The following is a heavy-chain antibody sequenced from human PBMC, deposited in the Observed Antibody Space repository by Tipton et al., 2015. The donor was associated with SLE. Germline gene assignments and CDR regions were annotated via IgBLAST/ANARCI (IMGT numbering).Heavy chain of an antibody. CDR1: GGSISAYY. D-gene: IGHD1-26*01. CDR3: ARGGGSYYDY. Sequence: TLSLTCAVYGGSISAYYWSWIRQPPGKGLEWIGEISHTGSTNFNPSLKSRVAISIDTSKNQFSLKLSSMTAADTAVYYCARGGGSYYDYWGQGTLVTVSS. J-gene: IGHJ4*02. V-gene: IGHV4-34*01. CDR2: ISHTGST.